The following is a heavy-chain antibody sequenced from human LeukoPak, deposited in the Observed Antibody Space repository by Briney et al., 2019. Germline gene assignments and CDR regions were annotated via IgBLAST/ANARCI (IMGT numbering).Heavy chain of an antibody. CDR2: ISSSSSYI. Sequence: GGSLRLSCAASGFTFDDYGMSWVRQAPGKGLEWVSSISSSSSYIYYADSVKGRFTISRGNAKNSLYLQMNSLRAEDTAVYYCARENHWGQGTLVTVSS. CDR3: ARENH. CDR1: GFTFDDYG. J-gene: IGHJ4*02. V-gene: IGHV3-21*01.